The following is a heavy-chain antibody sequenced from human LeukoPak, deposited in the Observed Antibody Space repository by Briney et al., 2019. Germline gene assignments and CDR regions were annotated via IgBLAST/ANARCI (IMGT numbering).Heavy chain of an antibody. CDR1: GDSVSSNSAA. CDR3: AREDEDIVVVPAAILGAFDI. CDR2: TYYRSKWYN. V-gene: IGHV6-1*01. D-gene: IGHD2-2*02. Sequence: SQTLSLTCAISGDSVSSNSAAWNWIRQSPSRGLEWLGRTYYRSKWYNDYAVSVKSRITINPDTSKNQFSLQLNSVTPEDTAVYYCAREDEDIVVVPAAILGAFDIWGQGTMVTVSS. J-gene: IGHJ3*02.